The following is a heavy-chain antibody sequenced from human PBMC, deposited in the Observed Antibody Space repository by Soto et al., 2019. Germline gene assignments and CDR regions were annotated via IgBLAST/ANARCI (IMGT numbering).Heavy chain of an antibody. CDR1: GGSISSSSYY. J-gene: IGHJ4*02. V-gene: IGHV4-39*01. Sequence: QLQLQESGPGLVKSSETLSLTCTVSGGSISSSSYYWGWIRQPTGKGLERIGSIYYSGSTYYNPSLKSRVTISVDTAKNQFSLKVSSVTAADTAVYYCARHDRDYGDQIDYWGQGTLVTVSS. D-gene: IGHD4-17*01. CDR3: ARHDRDYGDQIDY. CDR2: IYYSGST.